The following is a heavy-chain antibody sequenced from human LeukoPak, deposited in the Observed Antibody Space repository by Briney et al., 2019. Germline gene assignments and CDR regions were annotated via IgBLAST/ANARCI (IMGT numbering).Heavy chain of an antibody. CDR3: ARDFPVATITFGGYFDL. V-gene: IGHV1-18*01. CDR1: GYTFTSYG. D-gene: IGHD5-12*01. Sequence: ASVKVSCKASGYTFTSYGIGWVRQAPGQGLEWMGWISAYNGNTNYAQKLQGRVTMTTDTSTSTAYMELRSLRSDDTAVYYCARDFPVATITFGGYFDLWGRGTLVTVPS. CDR2: ISAYNGNT. J-gene: IGHJ2*01.